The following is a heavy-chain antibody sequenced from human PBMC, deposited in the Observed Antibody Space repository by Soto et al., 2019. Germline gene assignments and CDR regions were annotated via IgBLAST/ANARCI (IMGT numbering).Heavy chain of an antibody. CDR1: GFSFSNFA. Sequence: AGSLTLSCAASGFSFSNFAMSWVRQAPGKGLEWVSGIGAGGDITFYADSVKGRFGISRDNSKNTVYLQVNSLRAEDTAVYFCAKDAVMVSSSHNYFDCWGQGTLVTVSS. V-gene: IGHV3-23*01. CDR3: AKDAVMVSSSHNYFDC. D-gene: IGHD6-13*01. CDR2: IGAGGDIT. J-gene: IGHJ4*02.